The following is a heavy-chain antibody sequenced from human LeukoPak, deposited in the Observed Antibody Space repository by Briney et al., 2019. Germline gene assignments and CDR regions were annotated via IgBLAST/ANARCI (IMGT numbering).Heavy chain of an antibody. V-gene: IGHV1-69*01. J-gene: IGHJ5*02. Sequence: SVKVSCKASGGTFSSYAISWVRQAPGQGLEWMGGIIPIFGAANYAQKFQGRVTITADESTSTAYMELSSLRSEDTAVYYCTVSYDYGDENWFDPWGQGTLVTVSS. D-gene: IGHD4-17*01. CDR2: IIPIFGAA. CDR1: GGTFSSYA. CDR3: TVSYDYGDENWFDP.